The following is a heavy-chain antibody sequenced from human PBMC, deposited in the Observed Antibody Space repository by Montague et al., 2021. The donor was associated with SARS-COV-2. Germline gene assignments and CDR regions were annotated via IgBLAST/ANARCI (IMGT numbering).Heavy chain of an antibody. CDR3: ARDLIFYDYVWGSYRTYGMDA. D-gene: IGHD3-16*02. CDR2: IYTSVST. J-gene: IGHJ6*02. CDR1: SGSISSYY. V-gene: IGHV4-4*07. Sequence: SETLSLTCTVSSGSISSYYWSWIRQPAGKGLEWIGRIYTSVSTNYNPSLKSRVTMSVDTSKNQFSLKLSSVTAADTAVYYCARDLIFYDYVWGSYRTYGMDAWGQGTTVTVSS.